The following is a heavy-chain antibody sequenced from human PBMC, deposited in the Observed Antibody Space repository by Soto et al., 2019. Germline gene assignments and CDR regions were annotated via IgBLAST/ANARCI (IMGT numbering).Heavy chain of an antibody. V-gene: IGHV3-23*01. CDR2: ISGSGGST. CDR1: GFTFSSYA. J-gene: IGHJ4*02. D-gene: IGHD2-15*01. CDR3: ASPGPNPLYGSGGSCTRSIDY. Sequence: EVQLLESGGGLVQPGGSLRLSCAASGFTFSSYAMSWVRQAPGKGLEWVSAISGSGGSTYYADSVKGRFTISRDNSKNTLYLQMNSLRAEDTAVYYCASPGPNPLYGSGGSCTRSIDYWGQGTLVTVSS.